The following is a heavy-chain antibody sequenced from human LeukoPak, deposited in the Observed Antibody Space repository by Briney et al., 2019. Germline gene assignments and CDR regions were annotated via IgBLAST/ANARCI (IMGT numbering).Heavy chain of an antibody. V-gene: IGHV3-30*02. CDR2: IRYDGSNK. CDR1: GFTFSSYG. CDR3: ARVIGWDEPFDI. D-gene: IGHD1-26*01. Sequence: AGGSLRLSCAASGFTFSSYGMHWVRQAPGKGLEWVAFIRYDGSNKYYADSVKGRFTISRDNSKNTLYLQMNSLRAEDTAVYYCARVIGWDEPFDIWGQGTMVTVSS. J-gene: IGHJ3*02.